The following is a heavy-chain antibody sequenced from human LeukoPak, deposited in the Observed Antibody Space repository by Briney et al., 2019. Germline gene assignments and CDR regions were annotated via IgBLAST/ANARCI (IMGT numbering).Heavy chain of an antibody. D-gene: IGHD3-22*01. CDR2: MNPNSGNT. J-gene: IGHJ5*02. V-gene: IGHV1-8*01. CDR3: ALLYYYDSSGYYYGGWFDP. Sequence: ASVKVSCKASGYTFTSYDIIWVRQATGQGLEWMGWMNPNSGNTGYAQKFQGRVTMTRNTSISTAYMELSSLRSEDTAVYYCALLYYYDSSGYYYGGWFDPWGQGTLVTVSS. CDR1: GYTFTSYD.